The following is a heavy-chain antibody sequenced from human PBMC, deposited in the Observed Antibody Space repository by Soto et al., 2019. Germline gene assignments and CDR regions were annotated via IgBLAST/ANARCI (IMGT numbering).Heavy chain of an antibody. CDR2: IYYIGAP. Sequence: AQSLTSSVSSDSVSHGDYSWSWIRQPPGKGLEWIGYIYYIGAPYYNPSLQSRVTISMDTSKIQVSLNLTSVTAADTAVYFCARDPYKDYGASFYYYGLDAW. V-gene: IGHV4-30-4*01. D-gene: IGHD4-17*01. CDR3: ARDPYKDYGASFYYYGLDA. CDR1: SDSVSHGDYS. J-gene: IGHJ6*01.